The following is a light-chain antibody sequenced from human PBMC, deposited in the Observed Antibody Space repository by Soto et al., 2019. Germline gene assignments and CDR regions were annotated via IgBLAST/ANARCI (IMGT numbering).Light chain of an antibody. CDR1: GSNIGTNT. CDR2: RTD. Sequence: QSVLTQPPSASGPPGQRVTISCSGSGSNIGTNTVNWYQQLPGTAPKLLIYRTDQRPAGIPDRFSGSKSGTSASLDISGLQSDDEADYYCTAWDGSLDGRVFGGGTKLTVL. CDR3: TAWDGSLDGRV. J-gene: IGLJ3*02. V-gene: IGLV1-44*01.